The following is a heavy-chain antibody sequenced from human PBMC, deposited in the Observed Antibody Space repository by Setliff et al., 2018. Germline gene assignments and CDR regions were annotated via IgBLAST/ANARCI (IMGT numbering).Heavy chain of an antibody. CDR3: VRAFWTYSDYASLACFDY. CDR2: IKQDGSER. CDR1: GFTFGNYW. V-gene: IGHV3-7*01. J-gene: IGHJ4*02. Sequence: PGGSLRLSCAASGFTFGNYWMNWVRQAPGKGLEWVANIKQDGSERFYVDSVKGRFTISRDYSKNTLFLQMNSLRAEDTAVYYCVRAFWTYSDYASLACFDYWGQGALVTVS. D-gene: IGHD5-12*01.